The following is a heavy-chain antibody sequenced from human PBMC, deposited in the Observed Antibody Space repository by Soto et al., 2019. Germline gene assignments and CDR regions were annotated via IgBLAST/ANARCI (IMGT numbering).Heavy chain of an antibody. J-gene: IGHJ5*01. CDR1: GYTFTKYD. V-gene: IGHV1-8*01. CDR2: MNPTSGNT. Sequence: QVQLVQSGAEVKTPGASVKVSCKASGYTFTKYDMNWVRQAPGQGLEWMGWMNPTSGNTGYAQKFXXRXXMTWDTAIGIAHMELSSLRNGDTAVYYCARSDGHTFNWLDSWGQGTLVTVSA. CDR3: ARSDGHTFNWLDS. D-gene: IGHD2-2*02.